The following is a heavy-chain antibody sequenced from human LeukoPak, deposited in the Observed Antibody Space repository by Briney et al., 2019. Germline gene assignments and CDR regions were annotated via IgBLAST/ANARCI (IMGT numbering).Heavy chain of an antibody. J-gene: IGHJ4*02. D-gene: IGHD3-22*01. CDR2: IYSSGNII. CDR1: GFTFSSYS. Sequence: GGSLRLSCAASGFTFSSYSMNWVRQAPGKGLEWVSYIYSSGNIIYYADSVKGRFTISRDNAKNSLYLQMNSLRAEDTALYYCAKAPSQGYYYDSRKYYFDYWGQGTLVTVSS. V-gene: IGHV3-48*04. CDR3: AKAPSQGYYYDSRKYYFDY.